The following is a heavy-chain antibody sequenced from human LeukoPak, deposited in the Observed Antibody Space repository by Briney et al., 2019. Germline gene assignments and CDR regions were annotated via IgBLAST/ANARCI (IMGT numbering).Heavy chain of an antibody. V-gene: IGHV3-53*01. CDR1: GFTVSGTY. J-gene: IGHJ4*02. D-gene: IGHD6-19*01. CDR2: IYSGGST. Sequence: PGGSLRLSCAASGFTVSGTYMSWVRQAPGKGLEWVSVIYSGGSTYYADSVKGRFTISRDNSKNTLYLQMNRLKAEDTSVYYCVKAVASAESYWGQGTLVTVSP. CDR3: VKAVASAESY.